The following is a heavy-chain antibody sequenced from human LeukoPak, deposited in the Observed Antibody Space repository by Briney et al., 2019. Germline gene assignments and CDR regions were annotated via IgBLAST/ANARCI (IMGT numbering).Heavy chain of an antibody. J-gene: IGHJ6*02. CDR3: ARHGPFTYYYDSGSYYYYAMDV. V-gene: IGHV4-39*01. Sequence: SETLSLTCTVSGDSIGSTSYYWGWIRLTPGKGLEWIGTMNYRGTTYSNPSLKSRVTISVDKAKKQFSMRLSSVTAADTAVYYCARHGPFTYYYDSGSYYYYAMDVWGQGTTVTVSS. CDR2: MNYRGTT. D-gene: IGHD3-10*01. CDR1: GDSIGSTSYY.